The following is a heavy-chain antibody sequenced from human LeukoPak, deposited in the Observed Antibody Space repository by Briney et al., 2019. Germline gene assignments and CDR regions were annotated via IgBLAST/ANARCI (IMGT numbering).Heavy chain of an antibody. CDR2: ISGSGVTM. CDR1: GFTFSSYE. D-gene: IGHD6-19*01. V-gene: IGHV3-48*03. J-gene: IGHJ4*02. CDR3: AREDIRLDYFDY. Sequence: GGSLRPSCAASGFTFSSYEMNWVRQAPGRGLEWVSYISGSGVTMYYADSVKGRFTISRDDAKNSLYLQMNSLRAEDTAVYYCAREDIRLDYFDYWGQGTLVTVSS.